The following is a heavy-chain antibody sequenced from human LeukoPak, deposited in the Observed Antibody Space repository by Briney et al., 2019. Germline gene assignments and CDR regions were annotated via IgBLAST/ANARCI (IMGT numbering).Heavy chain of an antibody. J-gene: IGHJ6*03. Sequence: ASVKVSCKASGYTFTSYDINWVRQATGQGLEWMGWMNPNSGNTGYAQKFQGRVTMTRNTSISTAYMELNSLRAEDTAVYYCARGGYSSGWYYYYMDVWGKGTTVTISS. CDR1: GYTFTSYD. D-gene: IGHD6-19*01. V-gene: IGHV1-8*01. CDR3: ARGGYSSGWYYYYMDV. CDR2: MNPNSGNT.